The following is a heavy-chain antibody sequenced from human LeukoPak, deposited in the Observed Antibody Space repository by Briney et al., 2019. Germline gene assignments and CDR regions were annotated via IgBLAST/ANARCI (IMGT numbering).Heavy chain of an antibody. CDR1: GGPISSYY. V-gene: IGHV4-4*07. Sequence: SETLSLTCTVSGGPISSYYWSWIRQPAGKGLEWIGRIYTSGSTNYNPSLKSRVTMSVDTSKNQFSLKLSSVTAEDTAVYYCARDLDCGSGSCYRVWLDPWGQGTLVTVSS. J-gene: IGHJ5*02. CDR3: ARDLDCGSGSCYRVWLDP. CDR2: IYTSGST. D-gene: IGHD2-15*01.